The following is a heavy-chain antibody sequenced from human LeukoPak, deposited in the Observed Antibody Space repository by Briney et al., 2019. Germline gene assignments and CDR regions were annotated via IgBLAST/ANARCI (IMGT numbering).Heavy chain of an antibody. D-gene: IGHD3-10*01. V-gene: IGHV3-30*02. Sequence: GGSLRLSCAASGFTFSSYGMHWVRQAPGKGLEWVACIRYDGSNKKYVDSVKGRFTISRDNSKNTLYLQMNSLRAEDTAVYYCARAKPKNMVRGLIMRRESRYYFDYWGQGTLVTVSS. CDR3: ARAKPKNMVRGLIMRRESRYYFDY. CDR1: GFTFSSYG. J-gene: IGHJ4*02. CDR2: IRYDGSNK.